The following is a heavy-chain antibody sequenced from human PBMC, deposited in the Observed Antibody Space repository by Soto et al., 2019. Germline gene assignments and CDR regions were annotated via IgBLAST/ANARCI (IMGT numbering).Heavy chain of an antibody. V-gene: IGHV4-31*03. CDR3: ARVPDR. CDR1: GGSISSGAYY. D-gene: IGHD2-2*01. Sequence: SSETLSLTCTFSGGSISSGAYYWSWIRQHPGKGLEWIGYIYYSGGTYYNPSLKSRVTISVDTSENQFSLKLSSVTAADTAVYYCARVPDRWGQGTLVTVSS. J-gene: IGHJ5*02. CDR2: IYYSGGT.